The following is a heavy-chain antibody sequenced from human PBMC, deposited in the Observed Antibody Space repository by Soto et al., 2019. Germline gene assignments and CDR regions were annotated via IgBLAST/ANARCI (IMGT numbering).Heavy chain of an antibody. CDR2: IWYDGSNK. V-gene: IGHV3-33*01. J-gene: IGHJ6*03. CDR1: GFTFSSYG. D-gene: IGHD3-3*01. CDR3: ARAPPYYDFWSGYRTDGYYYYMDV. Sequence: GGSLRLSCAASGFTFSSYGMHWVRQAPGKGLERVAVIWYDGSNKYYADSVKGRFTISRDNSKNTLYLQMNSLRAEDTAVYYCARAPPYYDFWSGYRTDGYYYYMDVWGKGTTVTVSS.